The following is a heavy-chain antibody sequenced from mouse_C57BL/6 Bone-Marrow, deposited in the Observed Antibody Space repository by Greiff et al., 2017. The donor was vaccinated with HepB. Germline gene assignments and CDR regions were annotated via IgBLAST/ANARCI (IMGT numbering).Heavy chain of an antibody. J-gene: IGHJ3*01. CDR3: TTGVYGNYLGWFAY. CDR1: GFNIKDDY. CDR2: IDPENGDT. V-gene: IGHV14-4*01. D-gene: IGHD2-1*01. Sequence: VQLQQSGAELVRPGASVKLSCTASGFNIKDDYMHWVKQRPVQGLEWIGWIDPENGDTEYASKFQGKATITADTSSNTAYLQLSSLTSEDTAFYYCTTGVYGNYLGWFAYWGQGTLVTVSA.